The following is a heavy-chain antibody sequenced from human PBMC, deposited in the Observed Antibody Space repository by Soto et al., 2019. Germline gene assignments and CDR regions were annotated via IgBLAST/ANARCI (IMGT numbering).Heavy chain of an antibody. CDR1: GFTFSSYG. CDR2: IWYDGSNK. J-gene: IGHJ4*02. V-gene: IGHV3-33*01. CDR3: ARASLGQWLDGALDY. D-gene: IGHD6-19*01. Sequence: GGSLRLSCAASGFTFSSYGMHWVRQAPGKGLEWVAVIWYDGSNKYYADSVKGRFTISRDNSKNTLYLQMNSLRAEDTAVYYCARASLGQWLDGALDYWGQGTLVTVSS.